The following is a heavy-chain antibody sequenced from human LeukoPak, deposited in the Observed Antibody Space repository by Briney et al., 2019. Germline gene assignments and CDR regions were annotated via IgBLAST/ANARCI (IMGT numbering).Heavy chain of an antibody. V-gene: IGHV1-46*01. D-gene: IGHD2-8*02. J-gene: IGHJ4*02. Sequence: ASVKVSCKASGYTFTSYYMHWVRQAPGQGLEWMGNINPSGGSTSYAQKLQGRVTMTRDTSTSTVYMELSSLRSEDTAVYYCARDTAGGIDYWGQGTLVTVSS. CDR2: INPSGGST. CDR3: ARDTAGGIDY. CDR1: GYTFTSYY.